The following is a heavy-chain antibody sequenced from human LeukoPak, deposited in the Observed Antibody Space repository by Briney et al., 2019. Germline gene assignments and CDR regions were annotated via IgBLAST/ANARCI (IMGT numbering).Heavy chain of an antibody. CDR3: ARIAVAGDYYYGMDV. CDR1: GYTFTGYY. J-gene: IGHJ6*02. CDR2: INPTSGGT. D-gene: IGHD6-19*01. Sequence: ASVTVSCKAFGYTFTGYYMHWVRQAPGQGLEWMGRINPTSGGTKYQQKFQGRVTMTRDTSISTAYIELIRLRSDDTAIYYCARIAVAGDYYYGMDVWGQGTTVTVSS. V-gene: IGHV1-2*02.